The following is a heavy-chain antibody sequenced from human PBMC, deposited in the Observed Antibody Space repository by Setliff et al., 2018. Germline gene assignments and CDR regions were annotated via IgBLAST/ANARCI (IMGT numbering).Heavy chain of an antibody. CDR3: ARNPPGAFKPYYFQH. D-gene: IGHD3-3*02. Sequence: PGESLKISCKGSGYTFTSYWIGWVRQMPGKGLEWMGTIYPGDSDTKYSPSFQGQVTISVDKSISTAYLQWSSLKASDTAIYYCARNPPGAFKPYYFQHWGQGTLVTVSS. J-gene: IGHJ1*01. CDR1: GYTFTSYW. V-gene: IGHV5-51*01. CDR2: IYPGDSDT.